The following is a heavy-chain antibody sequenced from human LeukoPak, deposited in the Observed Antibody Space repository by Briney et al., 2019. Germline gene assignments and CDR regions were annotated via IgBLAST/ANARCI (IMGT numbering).Heavy chain of an antibody. CDR1: GYTFTSYG. CDR2: INPNSGGT. CDR3: ARGAPIVLMVYATPHDAFDI. J-gene: IGHJ3*02. V-gene: IGHV1-2*02. Sequence: ASVKVSCKASGYTFTSYGISWVRQAPGQGLEWMGWINPNSGGTNYAQKFQGRVTMTRDTSISTAYMELSRLRSDDTAVYYCARGAPIVLMVYATPHDAFDIWGQGTMVTVSS. D-gene: IGHD2-8*01.